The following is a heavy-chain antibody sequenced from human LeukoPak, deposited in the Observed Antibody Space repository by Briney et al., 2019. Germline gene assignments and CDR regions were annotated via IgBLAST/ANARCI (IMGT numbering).Heavy chain of an antibody. Sequence: ASVKVSCKASGYTFTGYYMHLVRQAPGQGLEWMGWINPNSGGTNYAQKLQGRVTMTTGTSTSTAYMELRSLRSDDTAVYYCARVYYDSSGYYLDYLFDYWGQGTLVTVSS. J-gene: IGHJ4*02. CDR3: ARVYYDSSGYYLDYLFDY. D-gene: IGHD3-22*01. V-gene: IGHV1-2*02. CDR1: GYTFTGYY. CDR2: INPNSGGT.